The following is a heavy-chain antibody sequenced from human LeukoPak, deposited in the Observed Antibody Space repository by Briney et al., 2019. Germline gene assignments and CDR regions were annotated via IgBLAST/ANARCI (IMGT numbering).Heavy chain of an antibody. CDR1: GGSISSGDYY. D-gene: IGHD6-19*01. CDR3: ARVVLDYSSGWYIDY. CDR2: IYYSGST. Sequence: SETLSLTCTVSGGSISSGDYYWSWTRQPPGKGLEWIGYIYYSGSTYYNPSLKSRVTISVDTSKNQFSLKLSSVTAADTAVYYCARVVLDYSSGWYIDYWGQGTLVTVSS. J-gene: IGHJ4*02. V-gene: IGHV4-30-4*08.